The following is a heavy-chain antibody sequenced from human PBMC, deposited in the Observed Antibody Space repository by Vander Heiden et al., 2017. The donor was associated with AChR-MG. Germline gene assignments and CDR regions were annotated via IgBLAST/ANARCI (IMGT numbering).Heavy chain of an antibody. J-gene: IGHJ4*02. Sequence: QVQLVQSGAEVKKPGASVKVSCKASGYTFTSYGISWVRQAPGQGLEWMGWISAYNGITNYAQKLQGRVTMTTDTSTSTAYMELRSLRSDDTAVYYCARGLQPDYYDSSGYKAIGYWGQGTLVTVSS. D-gene: IGHD3-22*01. CDR2: ISAYNGIT. CDR3: ARGLQPDYYDSSGYKAIGY. CDR1: GYTFTSYG. V-gene: IGHV1-18*01.